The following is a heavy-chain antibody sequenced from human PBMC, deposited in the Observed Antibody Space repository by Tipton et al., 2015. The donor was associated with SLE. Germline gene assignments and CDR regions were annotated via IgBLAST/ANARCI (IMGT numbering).Heavy chain of an antibody. V-gene: IGHV4-39*07. J-gene: IGHJ4*02. CDR1: GGSISSSSYY. D-gene: IGHD3-22*01. CDR3: ARDSLGYYDSSSHYFDY. CDR2: IYYSGST. Sequence: TLSLICTVSGGSISSSSYYWGWIRQPPGKGLEWIGSIYYSGSTYYNPSLKSRVTISVDTSKNQFSLKLSSVTAADTAVYYCARDSLGYYDSSSHYFDYWGQGTLVTVSS.